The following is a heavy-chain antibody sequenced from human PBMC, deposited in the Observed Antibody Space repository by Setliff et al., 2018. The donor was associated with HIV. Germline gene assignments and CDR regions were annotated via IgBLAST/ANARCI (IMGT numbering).Heavy chain of an antibody. CDR2: INQDGNI. D-gene: IGHD3-3*01. CDR1: GGSFGDNY. Sequence: SETLSLTCAVYGGSFGDNYWNWIRQPPGKGLEWIGEINQDGNINYNPSLKSRVIISLETSKKQFSLILRSVTAADTTVYFCARGLPRYDLWSGPSSRFDYWGQGTLVTVSS. V-gene: IGHV4-34*01. J-gene: IGHJ4*02. CDR3: ARGLPRYDLWSGPSSRFDY.